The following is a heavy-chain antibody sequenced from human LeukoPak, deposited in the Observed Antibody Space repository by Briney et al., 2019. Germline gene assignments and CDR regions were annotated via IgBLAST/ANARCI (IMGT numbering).Heavy chain of an antibody. V-gene: IGHV4-34*01. CDR3: ARGPQWEPLYYFDY. D-gene: IGHD1-26*01. CDR2: INHSGST. Sequence: SETLSLTCAVYGGSFSGYYWSWIRQPPGKGLEWIGEINHSGSTNYNPSLKSRVTIPVDTSKNQFSLKLSSVTAADTAVYYCARGPQWEPLYYFDYWGQGTLVTVSS. J-gene: IGHJ4*02. CDR1: GGSFSGYY.